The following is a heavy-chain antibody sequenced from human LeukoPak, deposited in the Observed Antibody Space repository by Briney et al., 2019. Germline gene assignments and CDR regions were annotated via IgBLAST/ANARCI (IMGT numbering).Heavy chain of an antibody. CDR3: AKLMVASIRKEFDY. D-gene: IGHD2-8*01. CDR2: INQSGST. CDR1: GVLFRGYY. V-gene: IGHV4-34*01. Sequence: TSETLPLTCVVYGVLFRGYYWGWLGPPPGKGLDWIGEINQSGSTNYNPSLKGRVTISVATSKHHFSLKLSSVTAADTAVYYWAKLMVASIRKEFDYWGQGTLVTVSS. J-gene: IGHJ4*02.